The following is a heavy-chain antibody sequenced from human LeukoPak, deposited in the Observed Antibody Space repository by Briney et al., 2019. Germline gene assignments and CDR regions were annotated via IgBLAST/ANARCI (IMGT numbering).Heavy chain of an antibody. D-gene: IGHD3-10*01. V-gene: IGHV3-23*01. J-gene: IGHJ5*02. Sequence: PGGSLRLSCAASGFTFSSYAMSWVRQAPGKGLEWVSAISGSGGSTYYADSVKGRFTISRDNSKNTLYLQMNSLRAGDTAVYYCAKDRYYGSGSLNWFDPWGQGTLVTVSS. CDR1: GFTFSSYA. CDR2: ISGSGGST. CDR3: AKDRYYGSGSLNWFDP.